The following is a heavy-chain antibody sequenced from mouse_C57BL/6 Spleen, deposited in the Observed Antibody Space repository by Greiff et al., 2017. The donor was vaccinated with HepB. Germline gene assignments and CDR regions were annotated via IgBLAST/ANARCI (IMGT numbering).Heavy chain of an antibody. V-gene: IGHV1-15*01. CDR3: TRGYYGNSYYFDY. CDR2: IDPENGGT. CDR1: GYTFTDYE. J-gene: IGHJ2*01. D-gene: IGHD2-1*01. Sequence: QVQLQQSGAELVRPGASVTMSCKASGYTFTDYEMHWVKQTPVHGLEWIGAIDPENGGTAYNQKFKGKAILTADKSSSTAYMKLRSLTSEDSAVYYCTRGYYGNSYYFDYWGQGTTLTVSS.